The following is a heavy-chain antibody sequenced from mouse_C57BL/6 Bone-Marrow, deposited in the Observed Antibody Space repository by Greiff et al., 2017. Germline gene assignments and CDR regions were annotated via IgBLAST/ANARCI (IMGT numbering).Heavy chain of an antibody. D-gene: IGHD1-1*01. CDR2: IYPRDGST. CDR3: ARLEFDGSSGDWVFDV. V-gene: IGHV1-85*01. J-gene: IGHJ1*03. Sequence: QVQLKESGPELVKPGASVKLSCKASGYTFTSYEINWVKQRPGQGLEWIGWIYPRDGSTKYNEKFKGKATLTVDTSSSTAYMELHSLTSEDSAVYFCARLEFDGSSGDWVFDVGGTGKAVTVSS. CDR1: GYTFTSYE.